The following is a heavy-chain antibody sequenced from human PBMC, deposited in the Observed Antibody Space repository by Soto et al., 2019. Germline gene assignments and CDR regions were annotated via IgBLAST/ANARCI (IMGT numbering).Heavy chain of an antibody. J-gene: IGHJ6*03. V-gene: IGHV3-33*01. CDR1: GFTFSSYG. CDR2: IWYDGSNK. CDR3: ARDSGSDYDYYYYYMDV. Sequence: GGSLRLSCAASGFTFSSYGMHWVRQAPGKGLEWVAVIWYDGSNKYYADSVKGRFTISRDNSKNTLYLQMNILRAEDTALYYCARDSGSDYDYYYYYMDVWGKGTTVTVSS. D-gene: IGHD4-17*01.